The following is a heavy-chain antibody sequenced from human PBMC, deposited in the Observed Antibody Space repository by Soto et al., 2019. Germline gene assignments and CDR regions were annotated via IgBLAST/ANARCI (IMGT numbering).Heavy chain of an antibody. CDR2: INPSGGST. CDR3: ARDQQRFWDIPRAYYYGMDV. V-gene: IGHV1-46*01. J-gene: IGHJ6*02. Sequence: ASVKVSCKASGYTFTSYYMHWVRQAPGQGLEWMGIINPSGGSTSYAQKFQGRVTMARDTSTSTVYMELSRLRSDDTAVYYCARDQQRFWDIPRAYYYGMDVWGQGTTVTVSS. CDR1: GYTFTSYY. D-gene: IGHD3-3*01.